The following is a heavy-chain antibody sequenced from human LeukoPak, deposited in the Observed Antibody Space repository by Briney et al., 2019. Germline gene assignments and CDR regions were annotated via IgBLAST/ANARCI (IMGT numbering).Heavy chain of an antibody. CDR2: MNPNSGNT. CDR3: ARGILYSTNWFDP. CDR1: GYTFTSYD. J-gene: IGHJ5*02. D-gene: IGHD2-8*01. Sequence: ASVKVSCKASGYTFTSYDINWVRQATGQGLEWMGWMNPNSGNTGYAQKFQGRVTMTRNTSISTAYMELSSLRSDDTAVYYCARGILYSTNWFDPWGQGTLVTVSS. V-gene: IGHV1-8*01.